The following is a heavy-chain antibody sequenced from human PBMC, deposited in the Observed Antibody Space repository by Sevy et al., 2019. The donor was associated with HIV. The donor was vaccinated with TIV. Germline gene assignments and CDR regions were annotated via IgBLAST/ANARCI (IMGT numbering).Heavy chain of an antibody. CDR3: ARSGSAPLGAFDK. D-gene: IGHD6-19*01. V-gene: IGHV4-38-2*02. J-gene: IGHJ3*02. CDR1: GYSITSGYY. CDR2: VYHCDI. Sequence: SETLSLTCTVSGYSITSGYYCAWIQQPPGKGLERIKNVYHCDIFYIPSLRSRVTISVDTSKNLFFLKLTSVTAADAALYSFARSGSAPLGAFDKWGKGTMVTV.